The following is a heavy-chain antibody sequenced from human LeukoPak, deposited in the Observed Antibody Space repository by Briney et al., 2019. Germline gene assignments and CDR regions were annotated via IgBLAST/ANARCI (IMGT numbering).Heavy chain of an antibody. CDR3: ARLNGGNTPSGYYGMDV. Sequence: NSSETLSLTCTVSGGSISSYYWSWIRQPPGKGLEWIGYIYYSGSTNYNPSPKSRVTISVDTSKNQFSLKLSSVTAADTAVYYCARLNGGNTPSGYYGMDVWGQGTTVTVSS. D-gene: IGHD4-23*01. CDR2: IYYSGST. CDR1: GGSISSYY. V-gene: IGHV4-59*08. J-gene: IGHJ6*02.